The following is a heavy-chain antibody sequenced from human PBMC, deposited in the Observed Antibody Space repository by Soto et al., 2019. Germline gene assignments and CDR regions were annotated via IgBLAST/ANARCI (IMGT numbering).Heavy chain of an antibody. J-gene: IGHJ6*02. Sequence: QVQLVQSGAEVKKPGSSVKVSCKASGGTFSSYTISWVRQAPGQGLEWMGRIIPILGIANYAQKFQGRVTMTADKSKSTTYMELRRLRCEDTAVYYWASHCSRGEAWCGMAVWGQGTTVTVSS. D-gene: IGHD2-15*01. CDR2: IIPILGIA. CDR3: ASHCSRGEAWCGMAV. V-gene: IGHV1-69*02. CDR1: GGTFSSYT.